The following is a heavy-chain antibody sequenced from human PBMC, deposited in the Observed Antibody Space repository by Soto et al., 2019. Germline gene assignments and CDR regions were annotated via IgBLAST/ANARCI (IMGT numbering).Heavy chain of an antibody. V-gene: IGHV4-39*01. D-gene: IGHD5-12*01. Sequence: QLQLEESGPGLVKPSETLSLTCTVSGGSISSSSYYWGWIRQSPGKGLEWIGSFYYSGSTYYSPSLKSRVTISGDTSKKQISLRLSSVTAADTAVYYCARISVASRYMDVWGKGNTVTVSS. CDR2: FYYSGST. J-gene: IGHJ6*03. CDR3: ARISVASRYMDV. CDR1: GGSISSSSYY.